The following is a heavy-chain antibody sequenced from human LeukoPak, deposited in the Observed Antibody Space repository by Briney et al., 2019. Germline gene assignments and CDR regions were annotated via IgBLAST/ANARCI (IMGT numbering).Heavy chain of an antibody. CDR3: ARDAPCSGGSCLDY. CDR2: INPNSGGT. V-gene: IGHV1-2*04. CDR1: GYTFTGYY. J-gene: IGHJ4*02. D-gene: IGHD2-15*01. Sequence: ASVKVSCKASGYTFTGYYIHWVRQAPGQGLEWMGWINPNSGGTNYAQKFQGWVTMTRDTSISTAYMELSRLKSDDTAVYYCARDAPCSGGSCLDYWGQGTLVTVSS.